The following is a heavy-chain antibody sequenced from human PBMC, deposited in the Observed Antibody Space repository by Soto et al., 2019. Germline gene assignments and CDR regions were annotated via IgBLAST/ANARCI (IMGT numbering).Heavy chain of an antibody. CDR3: VRALSSGWSRFDN. Sequence: PSETLSLTCAVSGGSISSDYWWTWVRQPPGKGLEWIAEMYHSGSTNYNPSLKTRVTISVDKSKNQISLKLSSVTAADTAVYYWVRALSSGWSRFDNWHQETLVTVSS. CDR1: GGSISSDYW. D-gene: IGHD3-22*01. CDR2: MYHSGST. V-gene: IGHV4-4*02. J-gene: IGHJ4*02.